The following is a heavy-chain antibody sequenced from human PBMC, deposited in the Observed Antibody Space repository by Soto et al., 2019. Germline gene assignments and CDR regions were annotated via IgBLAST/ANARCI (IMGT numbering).Heavy chain of an antibody. J-gene: IGHJ3*02. CDR1: GGSISSGGYY. CDR3: ARDRRYCGGDCSDDAFDI. V-gene: IGHV4-31*03. CDR2: IYYSGST. D-gene: IGHD2-21*02. Sequence: SETLSLTCTVSGGSISSGGYYWSWIRQHPGKGLEWIGYIYYSGSTYYNPSLKSRVTISVDTPKNQFSLKLSSVAAADTAVYYCARDRRYCGGDCSDDAFDIWGQGTMVTVSS.